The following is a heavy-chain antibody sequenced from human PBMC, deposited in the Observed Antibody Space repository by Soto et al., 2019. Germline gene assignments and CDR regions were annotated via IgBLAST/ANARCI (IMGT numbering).Heavy chain of an antibody. D-gene: IGHD7-27*01. J-gene: IGHJ2*01. CDR2: IYYSGST. CDR1: GGSISSGDYY. Sequence: SETLSLTCTVSGGSISSGDYYWSWIRQPPGKGLEWIGYIYYSGSTYYNPSLKSRVTISVDTSKNQFSLKLSSVTAADTAVYNCARYRPNWGSGAYWYFDLWGRGTLVTVSS. CDR3: ARYRPNWGSGAYWYFDL. V-gene: IGHV4-30-4*01.